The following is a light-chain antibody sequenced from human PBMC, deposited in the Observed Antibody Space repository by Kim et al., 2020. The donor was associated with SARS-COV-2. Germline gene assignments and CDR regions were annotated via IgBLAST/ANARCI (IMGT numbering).Light chain of an antibody. J-gene: IGLJ3*02. CDR2: DNV. Sequence: RVTISCTGTSSNIGAFYDVHWYQLLPGAAPKLLIFDNVNRPSGVPDRFSGSKSGSSASLVITGLQAEDEADYYCQSYDRSLGGSVFGGGTQLTVL. V-gene: IGLV1-40*01. CDR3: QSYDRSLGGSV. CDR1: SSNIGAFYD.